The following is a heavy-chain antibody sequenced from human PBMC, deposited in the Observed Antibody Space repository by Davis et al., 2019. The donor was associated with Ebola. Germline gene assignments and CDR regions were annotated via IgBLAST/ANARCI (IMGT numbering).Heavy chain of an antibody. CDR2: ISGSSSTV. CDR3: AKSFLITGSHMSEFRGVDY. D-gene: IGHD3-10*01. J-gene: IGHJ4*02. CDR1: GFTFSSYG. Sequence: PGGSLRLSCAASGFTFSSYGMSWVRQAPGEGLEWVSYISGSSSTVSNADSVKGRFTIPRDNSKNTLSLQMDSLRADDTAVDYCAKSFLITGSHMSEFRGVDYWGQGTVVTVSS. V-gene: IGHV3-23*01.